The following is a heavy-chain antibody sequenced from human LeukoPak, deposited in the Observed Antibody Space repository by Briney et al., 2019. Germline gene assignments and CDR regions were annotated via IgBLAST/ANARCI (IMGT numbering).Heavy chain of an antibody. CDR3: AKRPSDYGDYVSYFDY. CDR1: GFTFSNYG. J-gene: IGHJ4*02. CDR2: VISTGGST. Sequence: GGSLRLSCAASGFTFSNYGMSWVRQAPGKGLEWVAGVISTGGSTYYADCGKGRFTISRDNSKDTLYLQMNSLRAEDTAVYYCAKRPSDYGDYVSYFDYWGQGTLVTVSS. D-gene: IGHD4-17*01. V-gene: IGHV3-23*01.